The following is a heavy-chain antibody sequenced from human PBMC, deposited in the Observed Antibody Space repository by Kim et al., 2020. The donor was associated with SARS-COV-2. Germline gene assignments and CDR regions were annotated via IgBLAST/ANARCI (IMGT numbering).Heavy chain of an antibody. Sequence: NDAPKFQDRVTITRDKSMSTAYMELSSLRSEDTAMYYCASDDSSGYYVYWGQGTLVTVSS. D-gene: IGHD3-22*01. J-gene: IGHJ4*02. CDR3: ASDDSSGYYVY. V-gene: IGHV1-45*02.